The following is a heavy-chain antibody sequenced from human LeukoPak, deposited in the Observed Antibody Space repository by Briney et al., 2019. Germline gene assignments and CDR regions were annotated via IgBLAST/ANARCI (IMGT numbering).Heavy chain of an antibody. CDR3: ARQSYSYGYAFDI. CDR2: IYHSGST. CDR1: GGSISSYY. Sequence: SETLSLTCTVSGGSISSYYWSWIRQPPGKGLEWIGYIYHSGSTYYNPSLKSRVTILVNTSKNQFSLKLNSVTAADTAVYYCARQSYSYGYAFDIWGQGTMVTVSS. D-gene: IGHD5-18*01. J-gene: IGHJ3*02. V-gene: IGHV4-59*04.